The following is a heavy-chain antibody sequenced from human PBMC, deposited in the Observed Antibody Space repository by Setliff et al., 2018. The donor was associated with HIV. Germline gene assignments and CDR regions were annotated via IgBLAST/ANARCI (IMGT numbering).Heavy chain of an antibody. D-gene: IGHD6-13*01. J-gene: IGHJ4*02. CDR1: GYFFTAYY. V-gene: IGHV1-2*02. CDR3: ARDLFGSWYTGSSGLAH. CDR2: INPNTGGT. Sequence: ASVKVSCKASGYFFTAYYMHWVRQAPGQGLEWMAWINPNTGGTQYAQKFQGRVTVTRDTPISTAYMEIKKLTSDDTAVYYCARDLFGSWYTGSSGLAHWGQGTLVTVPQ.